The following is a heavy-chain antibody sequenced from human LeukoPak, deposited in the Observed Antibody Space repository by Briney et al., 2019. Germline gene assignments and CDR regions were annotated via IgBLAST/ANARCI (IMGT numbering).Heavy chain of an antibody. D-gene: IGHD2-15*01. CDR1: GFTVSSNY. Sequence: GGSLRLSCAASGFTVSSNYMSWVRQAPGKGLEWVSVIYNGGSTYNADSVRGRFTISRDNSKNTLYLQMNSLRAEDTAVYYCAKDCSGGSCYDYWGQGTLVTVSS. CDR3: AKDCSGGSCYDY. J-gene: IGHJ4*02. CDR2: IYNGGST. V-gene: IGHV3-66*01.